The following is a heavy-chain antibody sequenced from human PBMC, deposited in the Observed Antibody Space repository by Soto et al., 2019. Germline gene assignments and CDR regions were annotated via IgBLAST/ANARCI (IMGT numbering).Heavy chain of an antibody. Sequence: SETLSLTCSVSGGSMSECFWSWIRQSPGKGLEWIGYIYYLGSTDYNPSLKSRVTISVDTSKRQFSLRPTSVTAADTAVYYCARDGYDGSGSPYPAYWGPGTQVTASS. D-gene: IGHD3-10*01. J-gene: IGHJ4*02. CDR2: IYYLGST. CDR3: ARDGYDGSGSPYPAY. CDR1: GGSMSECF. V-gene: IGHV4-59*01.